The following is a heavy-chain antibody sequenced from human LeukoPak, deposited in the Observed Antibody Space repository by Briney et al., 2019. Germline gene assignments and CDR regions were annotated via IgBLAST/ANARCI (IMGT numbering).Heavy chain of an antibody. CDR3: ARTASPYYYDSSGYPGAFDI. CDR2: IYPGDSDT. V-gene: IGHV5-51*01. CDR1: GYSFTSYW. Sequence: GESLKISCKGSGYSFTSYWIGWVRQMPGKGLEWMGIIYPGDSDTRYSPSFQGQVTISADKSISTAYLQWSSLKASDTAMYYCARTASPYYYDSSGYPGAFDIWGQGTMVTVSS. D-gene: IGHD3-22*01. J-gene: IGHJ3*02.